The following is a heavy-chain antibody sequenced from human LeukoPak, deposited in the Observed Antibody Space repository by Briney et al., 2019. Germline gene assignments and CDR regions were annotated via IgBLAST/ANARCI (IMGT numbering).Heavy chain of an antibody. Sequence: GESLKISCKGSGYSFTTYWIGWVRQMRGEGLEWMGIIYPGDSDTRYSPSFQGQVTISADKSISTAYLQWSSLKASDTAMYYCARGYSSSYYALALDYWGLGTLVTVSS. D-gene: IGHD6-13*01. V-gene: IGHV5-51*01. CDR2: IYPGDSDT. CDR3: ARGYSSSYYALALDY. CDR1: GYSFTTYW. J-gene: IGHJ4*02.